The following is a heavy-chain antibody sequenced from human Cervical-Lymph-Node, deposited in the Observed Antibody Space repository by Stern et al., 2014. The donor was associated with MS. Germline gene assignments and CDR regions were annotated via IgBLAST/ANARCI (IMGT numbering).Heavy chain of an antibody. Sequence: EDQLVESGGGLVQPGGSLRLSCAASGFTFSSYSMNWVRQAPGKGLEWVSYISSSSSTIYYVDSVKGRFSISRDNAKNSLYLQMNSLRAEDTAVYYCARRSAYGFDYWGQGTLVTVSS. CDR3: ARRSAYGFDY. CDR1: GFTFSSYS. J-gene: IGHJ4*02. CDR2: ISSSSSTI. V-gene: IGHV3-48*01. D-gene: IGHD3-10*01.